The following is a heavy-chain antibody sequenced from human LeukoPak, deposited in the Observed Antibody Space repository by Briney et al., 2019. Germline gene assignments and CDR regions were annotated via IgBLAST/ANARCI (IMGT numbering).Heavy chain of an antibody. CDR2: ISSSSSTI. D-gene: IGHD3-22*01. CDR3: ATALDSSGSGGIGQIYYYYYYMDV. CDR1: GFTFSSYS. Sequence: GGSLRLSCAASGFTFSSYSMNWVRQAPGKGLEWVSYISSSSSTIYYADSVKGRFTISRDNAKNSLYLQMHSLRAEDRAVYYCATALDSSGSGGIGQIYYYYYYMDVWGKGTTVTVSS. J-gene: IGHJ6*03. V-gene: IGHV3-48*04.